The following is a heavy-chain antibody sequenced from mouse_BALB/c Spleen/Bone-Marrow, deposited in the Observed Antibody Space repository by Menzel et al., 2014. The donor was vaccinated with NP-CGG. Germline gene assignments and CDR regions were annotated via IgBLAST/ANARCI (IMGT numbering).Heavy chain of an antibody. J-gene: IGHJ2*01. Sequence: VKLMESGAELAKPGAPVKMSCKASGYTFTSYWKHWVKQRPGQGLEWIGNINPSTGYTEYNQKFKDKATLTADKSSSTAYMQLNSLTSEDSAVYYCARSYGKNVDYWGQGTTLTVSS. CDR1: GYTFTSYW. CDR2: INPSTGYT. D-gene: IGHD2-1*01. V-gene: IGHV1-7*01. CDR3: ARSYGKNVDY.